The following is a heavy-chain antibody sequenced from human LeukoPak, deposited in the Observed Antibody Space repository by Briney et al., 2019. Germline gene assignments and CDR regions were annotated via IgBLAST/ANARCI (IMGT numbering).Heavy chain of an antibody. CDR1: GGSFSGYY. CDR3: ARGRGSFGSSGAFDI. CDR2: INHSGST. V-gene: IGHV4-34*01. J-gene: IGHJ3*02. Sequence: SETLSLTCAVYGGSFSGYYWSWIRQPPGKGLEWIGEINHSGSTNYNPSLKSRVTISVDTSKNQFSLKLSSATAADTAVYYCARGRGSFGSSGAFDIWGQGTMVTVSS. D-gene: IGHD3-10*01.